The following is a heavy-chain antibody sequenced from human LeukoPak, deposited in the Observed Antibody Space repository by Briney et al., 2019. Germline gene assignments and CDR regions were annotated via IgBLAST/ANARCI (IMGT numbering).Heavy chain of an antibody. CDR2: FSPGGGTT. CDR3: AKRSTEEHQLGGHFDY. Sequence: GFLKPFFSGSGIPFCSEAINRVRQVSARGLEVGASFSPGGGTTYHADSVKGRFTISRDNSKNTLFLQMNSLRAEDTAVYCCAKRSTEEHQLGGHFDYWGQGTLVTVSS. J-gene: IGHJ4*02. CDR1: GIPFCSEA. V-gene: IGHV3-23*01. D-gene: IGHD6-13*01.